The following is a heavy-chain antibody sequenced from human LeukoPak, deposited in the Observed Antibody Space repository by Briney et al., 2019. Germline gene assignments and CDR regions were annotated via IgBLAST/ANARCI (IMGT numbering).Heavy chain of an antibody. J-gene: IGHJ4*02. CDR1: GFTFSNHG. CDR2: IQKDGSYE. V-gene: IGHV3-30*02. D-gene: IGHD3-9*01. CDR3: AKDQGTTGSYDY. Sequence: GGSLRLSCAASGFTFSNHGMHWVRQAPGQGLEWVAFIQKDGSYEYYADSAKGRFTISRDNSKNTLYLEMNNLRTEDTAVYYCAKDQGTTGSYDYWGQGTLVTVSS.